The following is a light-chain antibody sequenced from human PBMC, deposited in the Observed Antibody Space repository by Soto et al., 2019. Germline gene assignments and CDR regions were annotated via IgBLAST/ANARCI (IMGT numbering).Light chain of an antibody. CDR2: EVS. CDR3: SSYTTSSTLV. Sequence: QSVLTQPASVSGSPGQSIAISCTGSSSDVGIYNYVSWYQQHPGKVPKLIIYEVSNRPSGVSNRFSGSKSGNTASLTISGLQAKDEADYYCSSYTTSSTLVFGTGTKGTAL. V-gene: IGLV2-14*01. J-gene: IGLJ1*01. CDR1: SSDVGIYNY.